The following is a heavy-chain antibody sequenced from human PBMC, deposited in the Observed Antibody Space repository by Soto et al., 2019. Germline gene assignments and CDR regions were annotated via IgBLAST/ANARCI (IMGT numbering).Heavy chain of an antibody. CDR1: GGTFSSYT. Sequence: SVKVSCKASGGTFSSYTISWVRQAPGQWLEWMGRIIPILGIANYAQKFQGRVTITADKSTSTAYMELSSLRSEDTAVYYCARIGIASSGYLFDPWGQGTLVTVSS. D-gene: IGHD3-22*01. CDR3: ARIGIASSGYLFDP. J-gene: IGHJ5*02. V-gene: IGHV1-69*02. CDR2: IIPILGIA.